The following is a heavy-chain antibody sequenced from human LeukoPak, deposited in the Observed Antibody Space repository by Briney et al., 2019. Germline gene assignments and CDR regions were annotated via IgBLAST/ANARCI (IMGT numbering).Heavy chain of an antibody. CDR2: IYYSGST. D-gene: IGHD4-17*01. V-gene: IGHV4-59*11. CDR1: GGSISSHY. J-gene: IGHJ4*02. CDR3: ATYRGLYGDYAQDY. Sequence: SETLSLTCTVSGGSISSHYWSWIRQPPGKGLEWIGYIYYSGSTNYNPSLKSRVTISVDTSKSQFSLKLSSVTAADTAVYYCATYRGLYGDYAQDYWGQGTLVTVSS.